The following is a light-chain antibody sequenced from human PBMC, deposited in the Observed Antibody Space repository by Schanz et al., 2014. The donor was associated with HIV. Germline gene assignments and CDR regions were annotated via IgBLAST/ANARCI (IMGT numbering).Light chain of an antibody. Sequence: QSVLTQPPSVSAAPGQRVTISCSGGALNLGHNFVSWYQQFPGTAPKLLIFADYQRPSEIPDRISGSKTGTSATLAINGLQTGDEADYYCGTWDSTLSAVVFGGGTKLTVL. V-gene: IGLV1-51*01. CDR2: ADY. CDR1: ALNLGHNF. J-gene: IGLJ2*01. CDR3: GTWDSTLSAVV.